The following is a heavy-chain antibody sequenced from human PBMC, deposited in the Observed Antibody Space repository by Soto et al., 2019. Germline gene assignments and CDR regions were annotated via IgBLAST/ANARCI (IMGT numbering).Heavy chain of an antibody. D-gene: IGHD3-3*01. CDR1: GFTFSNSY. Sequence: GGSLRLSCVASGFTFSNSYMSWIRQAPGKGLVWVSYISRTGSTIYYADSVKGRFTMSRDNAKNSLFLQMNSLRAEDTAVYYCETARYYGVKILADSVDYWGQGTLVTVSS. CDR3: ETARYYGVKILADSVDY. J-gene: IGHJ4*02. CDR2: ISRTGSTI. V-gene: IGHV3-11*01.